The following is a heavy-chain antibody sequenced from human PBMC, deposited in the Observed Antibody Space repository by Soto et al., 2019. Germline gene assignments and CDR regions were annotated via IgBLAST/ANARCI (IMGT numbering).Heavy chain of an antibody. CDR3: AKDRALDIWNYFDY. CDR1: GFTFSSYG. J-gene: IGHJ4*02. Sequence: QVQLVESGGGVVQPGRSLRLSCAASGFTFSSYGMHWVRQAPGKGLEWVAVISYDGSNKYYADSVKGRFTISRDTSKKSLYVQMNSLRAEDTAVYYCAKDRALDIWNYFDYRGQGTLVTVSS. CDR2: ISYDGSNK. V-gene: IGHV3-30*18. D-gene: IGHD2-2*03.